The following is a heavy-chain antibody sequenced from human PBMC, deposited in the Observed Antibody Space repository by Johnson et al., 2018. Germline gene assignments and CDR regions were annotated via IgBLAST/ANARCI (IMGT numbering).Heavy chain of an antibody. V-gene: IGHV3-20*04. CDR2: INWNDDST. CDR1: GFSFDDYG. Sequence: VQLVESGGGVVRPGGSLRLSCAASGFSFDDYGMSWVRQAPGKGLEWVSGINWNDDSTSYAASVKGRFSISRDNAKNSLYRQMNSLRAEDPAFYYCARDIYSSGWSAARDAFDIWGQGTMVTVSS. CDR3: ARDIYSSGWSAARDAFDI. J-gene: IGHJ3*02. D-gene: IGHD6-19*01.